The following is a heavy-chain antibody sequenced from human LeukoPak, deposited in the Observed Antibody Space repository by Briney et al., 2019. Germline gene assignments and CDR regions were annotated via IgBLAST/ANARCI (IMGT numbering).Heavy chain of an antibody. CDR1: GVSISSTSYY. J-gene: IGHJ4*02. D-gene: IGHD3-22*01. CDR2: IYYSGST. CDR3: ARGFTYYYDSSGYRPFDY. Sequence: SETLSLTCTVSGVSISSTSYYWGWIRQPPGKGLEWIGSIYYSGSTNYNPSLKSRVTISVDTSKNQFSLKLSSVTAADTAVYYCARGFTYYYDSSGYRPFDYWGQGTLVTVSS. V-gene: IGHV4-39*07.